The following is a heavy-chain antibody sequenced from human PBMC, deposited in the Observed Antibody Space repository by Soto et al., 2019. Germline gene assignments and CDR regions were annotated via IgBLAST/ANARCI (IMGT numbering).Heavy chain of an antibody. CDR3: AKNRRESSGYHFVD. CDR2: VTGSGSGT. Sequence: GGSLRLSCAASGFTFSSYAMSWVRQAPGRGLEWVSTVTGSGSGTYYADSVKGRFTISRDNSKDTLYLQLSSLRAEDTALYYCAKNRRESSGYHFVDWDRRTLVTVSS. D-gene: IGHD3-22*01. J-gene: IGHJ4*02. V-gene: IGHV3-23*01. CDR1: GFTFSSYA.